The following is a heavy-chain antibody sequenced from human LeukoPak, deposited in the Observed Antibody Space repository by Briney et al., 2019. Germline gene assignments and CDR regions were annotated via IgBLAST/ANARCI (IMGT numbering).Heavy chain of an antibody. J-gene: IGHJ6*03. V-gene: IGHV3-48*03. CDR2: ISSSGSTI. Sequence: GGSLRLSCAASGFTFSSYEMNWVRQAPGKGLEWVSYISSSGSTIYYTNSVKGRFTISRDNSKNTLYLQMNSLRAEDTAVYYCAKDQKRGYSYGYLFYYYYMDVWGKGTTVTISS. D-gene: IGHD5-18*01. CDR3: AKDQKRGYSYGYLFYYYYMDV. CDR1: GFTFSSYE.